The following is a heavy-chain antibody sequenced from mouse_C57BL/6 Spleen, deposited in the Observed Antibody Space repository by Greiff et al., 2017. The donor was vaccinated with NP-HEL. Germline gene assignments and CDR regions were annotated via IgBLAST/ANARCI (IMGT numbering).Heavy chain of an antibody. J-gene: IGHJ2*01. CDR2: IYPSDSET. V-gene: IGHV1-61*01. D-gene: IGHD4-1*01. CDR1: GYTFTSYW. CDR3: ARRGWDEDYFDY. Sequence: LQQPGAELVRPGSSVKLSCKASGYTFTSYWMDWVKQRPGQGLEWIGNIYPSDSETHYNQKFKDKATLTVDKSSSTAYMQLSSLTSEDSAVYYCARRGWDEDYFDYWGQGTTLTVSS.